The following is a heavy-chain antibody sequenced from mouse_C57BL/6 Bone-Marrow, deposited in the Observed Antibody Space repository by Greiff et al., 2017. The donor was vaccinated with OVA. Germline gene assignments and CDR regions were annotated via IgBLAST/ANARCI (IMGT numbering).Heavy chain of an antibody. D-gene: IGHD2-5*01. CDR3: ARQAYYSNFDY. Sequence: QVQLQQPGAELVMPGASVKLSCKASGYTFTSYWMHWVKQRPGQGLEWIGEIDPSDSYTNYNQKFKGKSTLTVDKSSSTAYMQLSSLTSEDSAVYYYARQAYYSNFDYGGQGTTLTVSS. J-gene: IGHJ2*01. V-gene: IGHV1-69*01. CDR2: IDPSDSYT. CDR1: GYTFTSYW.